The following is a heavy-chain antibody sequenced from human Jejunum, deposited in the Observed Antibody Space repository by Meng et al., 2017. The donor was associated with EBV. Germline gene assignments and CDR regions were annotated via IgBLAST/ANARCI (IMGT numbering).Heavy chain of an antibody. CDR1: GSSICKYSSY. V-gene: IGHV4-39*07. Sequence: QVRVEERAPGLVKPSGTLFLSCTVSGSSICKYSSYWGLTRQPPGKGLESIGTIYYSGDTSYSPSLKSRVTISVDTSKNQFSLQLNSVTAADTAVYYCARYSSSSGWLDPWGQGTLVTVSS. CDR3: ARYSSSSGWLDP. CDR2: IYYSGDT. D-gene: IGHD6-19*01. J-gene: IGHJ5*02.